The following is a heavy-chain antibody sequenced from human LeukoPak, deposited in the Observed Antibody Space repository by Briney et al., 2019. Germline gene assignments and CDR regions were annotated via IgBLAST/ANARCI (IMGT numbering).Heavy chain of an antibody. D-gene: IGHD6-19*01. CDR3: ARGGSSGPYNWFDP. Sequence: PSETLSLTCNVSGDSINSYYWSWIRMPPGKGLEWIGYVYNSRSTNYNPSLKSRVTISEDKSKNQPFLRLTSVTAADTAVYYCARGGSSGPYNWFDPWSQGILVTVSS. J-gene: IGHJ5*02. CDR1: GDSINSYY. CDR2: VYNSRST. V-gene: IGHV4-59*01.